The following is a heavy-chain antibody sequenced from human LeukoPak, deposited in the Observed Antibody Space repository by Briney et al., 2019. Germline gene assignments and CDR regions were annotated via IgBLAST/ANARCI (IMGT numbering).Heavy chain of an antibody. J-gene: IGHJ5*01. CDR3: ARSSGSYRPFDS. V-gene: IGHV3-48*03. Sequence: PGGSLRLSCAASGFIFSNFVMNWVRQAPGKGLEWVSHISHTGDIKYADSVKGRFTISRDNSKNSQYLQMTSLRAEDTAVYYCARSSGSYRPFDSWGQGILVTVSS. D-gene: IGHD3-22*01. CDR2: ISHTGDI. CDR1: GFIFSNFV.